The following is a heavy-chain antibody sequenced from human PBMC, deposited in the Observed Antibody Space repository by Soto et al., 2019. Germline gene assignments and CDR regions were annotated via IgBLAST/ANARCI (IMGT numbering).Heavy chain of an antibody. CDR3: ARDLKFGQADY. J-gene: IGHJ4*02. D-gene: IGHD3-10*01. CDR2: IYTSGST. CDR1: GGSISSYY. Sequence: SETLSLTCTVSGGSISSYYWTWIRQPSGKGLEWIGRIYTSGSTNYNPSLKSRVTMSVDTSKNQFSLKLSSVTAADTAVYYCARDLKFGQADYWGQGSQVTVSS. V-gene: IGHV4-4*07.